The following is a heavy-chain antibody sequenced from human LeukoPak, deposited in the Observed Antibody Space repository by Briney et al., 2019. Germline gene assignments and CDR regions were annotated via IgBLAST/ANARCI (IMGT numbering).Heavy chain of an antibody. CDR1: GFTFSSYA. Sequence: PGRSLRLSCAASGFTFSSYAMHWVRQAPGKGLEWVAVISYDGSNKYYADSVKGRFTISRDNSKNTLYLQMNSLRAEDTAVYYCAREIPSGSYYGGAFGIWGQGTMVTVSS. CDR3: AREIPSGSYYGGAFGI. D-gene: IGHD1-26*01. CDR2: ISYDGSNK. V-gene: IGHV3-30-3*01. J-gene: IGHJ3*02.